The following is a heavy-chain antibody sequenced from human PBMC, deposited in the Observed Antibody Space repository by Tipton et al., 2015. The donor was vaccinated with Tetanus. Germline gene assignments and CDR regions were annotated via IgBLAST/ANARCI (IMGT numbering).Heavy chain of an antibody. CDR3: ASFSDGYFDY. Sequence: QLVQSGAEVKKPGESLKISCKASGYDFNYYWIGWVRQMPGKGLEWMGLIYPDDSDTRYSPSFQGQVTFSADEPISTAYLQWSSLKAPDTAIYYCASFSDGYFDYWGQGTLVTVSS. D-gene: IGHD2-15*01. V-gene: IGHV5-51*01. CDR1: GYDFNYYW. J-gene: IGHJ4*02. CDR2: IYPDDSDT.